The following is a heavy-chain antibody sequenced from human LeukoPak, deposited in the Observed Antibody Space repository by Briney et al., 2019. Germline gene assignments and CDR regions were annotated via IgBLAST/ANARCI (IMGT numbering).Heavy chain of an antibody. CDR3: ARVLSTYDSSGYYYGWFDP. CDR1: GYTFTSYG. D-gene: IGHD3-22*01. V-gene: IGHV1-18*01. Sequence: ASVKVSCKASGYTFTSYGISWVRQAPGQGLEWMGWISAYNGNTNYAQKLRGRVTMTTDTSTSTAYMELRSLRSDDTAVYYCARVLSTYDSSGYYYGWFDPWGQGTLVTVSS. CDR2: ISAYNGNT. J-gene: IGHJ5*02.